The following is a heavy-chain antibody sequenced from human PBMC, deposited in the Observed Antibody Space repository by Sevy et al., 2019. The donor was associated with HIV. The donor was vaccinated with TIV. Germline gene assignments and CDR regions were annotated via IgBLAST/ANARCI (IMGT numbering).Heavy chain of an antibody. Sequence: SETLSLTCDLYGGSFSGYYWSWIRQPPGKGLEWIGEISHTGGTSYNSSLKSRVTISIDTSKNHFSLKLSSLTAADTAVYFCARLLIVEEEGDYFYNGMDVWGQGTTVTVSS. CDR3: ARLLIVEEEGDYFYNGMDV. J-gene: IGHJ6*02. V-gene: IGHV4-34*01. CDR2: ISHTGGT. CDR1: GGSFSGYY. D-gene: IGHD1-26*01.